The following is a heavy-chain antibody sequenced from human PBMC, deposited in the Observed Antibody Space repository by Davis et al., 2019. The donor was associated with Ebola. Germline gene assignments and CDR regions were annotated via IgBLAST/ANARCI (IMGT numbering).Heavy chain of an antibody. D-gene: IGHD3-22*01. CDR3: ASSDYDSRYWYFDL. J-gene: IGHJ2*01. Sequence: PGGSLRLSCAASGFTFSSYWMSWVRQAPGKGLEWVANIKQDGSEKYYVDSVKGRFTISRDNAKNSLYLQMNSLRAEDTAVYYCASSDYDSRYWYFDLWGRGTLVTVSS. V-gene: IGHV3-7*01. CDR2: IKQDGSEK. CDR1: GFTFSSYW.